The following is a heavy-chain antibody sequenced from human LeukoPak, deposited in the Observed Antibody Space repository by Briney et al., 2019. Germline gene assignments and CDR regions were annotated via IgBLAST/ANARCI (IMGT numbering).Heavy chain of an antibody. CDR3: ARDQSTSGWYDAFDI. D-gene: IGHD6-19*01. Sequence: ASVKVSCKASGYTFTGYYLHWVRQAPGQGLEWMGWINPNSGGTNYTQKFQGRVTMTRDTSISTAYMELRRLRSDDTAVYYCARDQSTSGWYDAFDIWGQGTMVTVSS. V-gene: IGHV1-2*02. CDR1: GYTFTGYY. CDR2: INPNSGGT. J-gene: IGHJ3*02.